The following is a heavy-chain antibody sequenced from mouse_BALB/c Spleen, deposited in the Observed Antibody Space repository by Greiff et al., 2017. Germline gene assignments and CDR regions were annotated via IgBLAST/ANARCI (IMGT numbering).Heavy chain of an antibody. CDR1: GYAFTNHL. Sequence: QVQLQQSGAELVRPGTSVKVSCKASGYAFTNHLIEWVKQRPGQGLEWIGVINPGSGGTNYNEKFKGKATLTADKSSSTAYMQLSSLTSDDSAVYFCARRGSYGNYDYAMDYWGQGTSVTVSS. CDR2: INPGSGGT. J-gene: IGHJ4*01. D-gene: IGHD2-10*02. V-gene: IGHV1-54*01. CDR3: ARRGSYGNYDYAMDY.